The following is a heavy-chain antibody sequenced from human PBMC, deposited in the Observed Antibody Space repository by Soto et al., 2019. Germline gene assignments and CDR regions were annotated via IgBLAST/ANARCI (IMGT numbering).Heavy chain of an antibody. D-gene: IGHD3-10*01. CDR1: GGTLSDHG. CDR3: ARGVYGSGNYYTGPSAFDI. J-gene: IGHJ3*02. CDR2: TIPVFDTA. Sequence: QVQLEQSGAEVKKPGSSVKVSCKASGGTLSDHGVSWLRQAPGQGLEWVGGTIPVFDTAKYAQKFQGRVTNAADKSTNIAYMELSSLRSEDTAFYYCARGVYGSGNYYTGPSAFDIWGQGTMVIVSS. V-gene: IGHV1-69*06.